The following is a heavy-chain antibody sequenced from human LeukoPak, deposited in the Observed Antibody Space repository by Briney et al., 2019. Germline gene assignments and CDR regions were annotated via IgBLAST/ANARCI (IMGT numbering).Heavy chain of an antibody. CDR1: GFTFSSYN. D-gene: IGHD1-26*01. J-gene: IGHJ6*02. V-gene: IGHV3-21*01. CDR2: ISTTSTYV. Sequence: GGSLRLSCAASGFTFSSYNMNWVRQAPGKGLEWVSYISTTSTYVYYADSLKGRFTISRDNARNSLYLQMNSLRADDTAVYYCARHLPPGTYGMDVWGQGTTVTVSS. CDR3: ARHLPPGTYGMDV.